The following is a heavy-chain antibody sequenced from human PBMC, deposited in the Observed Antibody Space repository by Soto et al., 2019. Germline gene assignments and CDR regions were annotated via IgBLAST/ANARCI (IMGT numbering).Heavy chain of an antibody. Sequence: SETLSLTCTVSGGSISSSSYYWGWIRQPPGKGLEWIGGIYYSGSTYYNPSLKSRVTISVDTSKNQFSLKLSSVTAADTAVYYCARHAGSGSYYYYYYYMDVWGKGTTVTVSS. CDR1: GGSISSSSYY. V-gene: IGHV4-39*01. D-gene: IGHD3-10*01. J-gene: IGHJ6*03. CDR2: IYYSGST. CDR3: ARHAGSGSYYYYYYYMDV.